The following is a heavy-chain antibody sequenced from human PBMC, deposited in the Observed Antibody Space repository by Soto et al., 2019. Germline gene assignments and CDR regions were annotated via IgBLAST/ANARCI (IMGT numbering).Heavy chain of an antibody. J-gene: IGHJ4*02. CDR2: ISAYNGNK. Sequence: QVQLVXXXXEVKKPGASVKVSCRTSGYSFTTYGFSWVRQAPGQGLEWMGWISAYNGNKKYAQSLQGRVTMTTETSTSTGYMELRSLRSDDTAVYYCARDYGRWLEAHFDYWGQGTLVTVSS. CDR1: GYSFTTYG. V-gene: IGHV1-18*04. CDR3: ARDYGRWLEAHFDY. D-gene: IGHD1-26*01.